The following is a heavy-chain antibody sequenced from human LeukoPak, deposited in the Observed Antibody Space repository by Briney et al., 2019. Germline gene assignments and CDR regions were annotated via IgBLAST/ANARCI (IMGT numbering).Heavy chain of an antibody. CDR1: GYTFTGYY. CDR3: ARALYSSGWYTYWFDP. Sequence: SVKVSCKASGYTFTGYYMHWVRQAPGQGLEWMGRINPNSGGTNYAQKFQGRVTMTRDTSISTAYMELSRLRSDDTAVYYCARALYSSGWYTYWFDPWGQGTLVTVSS. D-gene: IGHD6-19*01. V-gene: IGHV1-2*06. J-gene: IGHJ5*02. CDR2: INPNSGGT.